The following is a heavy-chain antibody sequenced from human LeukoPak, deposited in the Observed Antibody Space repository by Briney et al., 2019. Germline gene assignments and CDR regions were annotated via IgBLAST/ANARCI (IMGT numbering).Heavy chain of an antibody. CDR2: ISGSGGTT. V-gene: IGHV3-23*01. D-gene: IGHD1-1*01. Sequence: PGGSLRLSCAASGFTFSSYSMNWVRQAPGKGLEWVSAISGSGGTTFYADSVKGRFTISRDNSKDTLYLQMNSLRAEDTAVYYCAKATHNWNPFDPWGQGTLVTVSS. CDR3: AKATHNWNPFDP. J-gene: IGHJ5*02. CDR1: GFTFSSYS.